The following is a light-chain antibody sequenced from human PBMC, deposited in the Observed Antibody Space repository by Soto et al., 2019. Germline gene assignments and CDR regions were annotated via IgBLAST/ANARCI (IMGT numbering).Light chain of an antibody. CDR3: QQYGSSPGVT. Sequence: ERVLTQSPGTLSLSPRERATXXCXXXXSVSSSYLAWYQQKPGQAPRLLIYGASSRATGIPDRFSGSGSGTDFTLTISRLEPEDFAVYYCQQYGSSPGVTFGPGTKVDI. V-gene: IGKV3-20*01. CDR2: GAS. CDR1: XSVSSSY. J-gene: IGKJ3*01.